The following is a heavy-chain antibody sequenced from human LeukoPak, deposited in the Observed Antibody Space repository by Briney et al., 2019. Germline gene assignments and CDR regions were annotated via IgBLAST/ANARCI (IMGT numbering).Heavy chain of an antibody. CDR2: ISSSSSYT. V-gene: IGHV3-11*06. CDR3: AREGGLRLTTRFFDH. J-gene: IGHJ4*02. D-gene: IGHD4-17*01. Sequence: GGSLRLSCAASGFTFSDYYMSWIRQAPGKGLEWVSFISSSSSYTNFADSVKGRFTISRDNAKNSLYLQMNSLRAEDTAVYYCAREGGLRLTTRFFDHWGQGTLVTVSS. CDR1: GFTFSDYY.